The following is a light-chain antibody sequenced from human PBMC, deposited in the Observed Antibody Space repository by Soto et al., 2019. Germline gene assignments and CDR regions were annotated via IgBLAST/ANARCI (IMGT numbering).Light chain of an antibody. J-gene: IGLJ1*01. CDR3: ASYTSSSNLDV. V-gene: IGLV2-14*01. CDR1: TSDVGCYNY. Sequence: QSALTQPASVSGSPGQSITISCTGTTSDVGCYNYVSWYQKHSRKAPKLMIYDVSNRPSGVSNRFSGSTSGNTASLTISGLQAEDDADYYCASYTSSSNLDVFGTGTKVTVL. CDR2: DVS.